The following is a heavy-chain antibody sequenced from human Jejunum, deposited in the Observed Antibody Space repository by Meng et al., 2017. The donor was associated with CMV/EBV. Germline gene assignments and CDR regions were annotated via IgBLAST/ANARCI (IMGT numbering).Heavy chain of an antibody. V-gene: IGHV1-2*02. CDR2: INPKNGDT. CDR1: GYILTGYY. J-gene: IGHJ3*02. Sequence: ASGYILTGYYMHWVRQAPGQGLEWMGWINPKNGDTEYAQKYQVRVTMTRDTSISTAYMELSRLTSDDTAVYYCARKNWNPDGLDIWGQGTMVTVSS. CDR3: ARKNWNPDGLDI. D-gene: IGHD1-1*01.